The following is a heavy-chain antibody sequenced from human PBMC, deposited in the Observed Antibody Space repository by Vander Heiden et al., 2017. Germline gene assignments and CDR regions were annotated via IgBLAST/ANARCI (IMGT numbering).Heavy chain of an antibody. J-gene: IGHJ2*01. Sequence: QMQLMQSGAEVKRPGSSVKVSCKASGGTFSTYPITWVRQAPGQGLEWMGGINPVFGTTDYAQKFQDRLTITADASTSSAYMELTSLKSDDTAVYYCARAPVSGRSHWNFDLWGRGTQVTVSS. D-gene: IGHD6-19*01. CDR2: INPVFGTT. CDR3: ARAPVSGRSHWNFDL. CDR1: GGTFSTYP. V-gene: IGHV1-69*01.